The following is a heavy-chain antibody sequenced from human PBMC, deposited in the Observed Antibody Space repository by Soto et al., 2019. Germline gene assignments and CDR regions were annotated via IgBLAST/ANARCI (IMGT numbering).Heavy chain of an antibody. V-gene: IGHV1-18*01. J-gene: IGHJ4*02. CDR2: INGYNANT. D-gene: IGHD4-4*01. CDR3: ARGDSPVHFDH. CDR1: GYTFSNYG. Sequence: QVHLVQSGLEVKKPGALVKVSCKTSGYTFSNYGIAWVRQAPGQGLEWMGWINGYNANTNYAQKFQGRVTMTIDTSATTAYLELRSLRSDDTAVFYCARGDSPVHFDHWGQGTLVTVST.